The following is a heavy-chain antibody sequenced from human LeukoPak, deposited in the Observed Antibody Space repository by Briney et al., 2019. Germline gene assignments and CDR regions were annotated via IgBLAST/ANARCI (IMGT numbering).Heavy chain of an antibody. CDR2: IYYSGST. CDR3: ASRIAAAGTHVSGYFDL. Sequence: SETLSLTCTVSGGSISSRSYYWGWIRQPPGKGLEWIGSIYYSGSTYYNPSLESRVTISVDTSKNQFSLKLSSVTAADTAVYYCASRIAAAGTHVSGYFDLWGRGTLVTVSS. D-gene: IGHD6-13*01. CDR1: GGSISSRSYY. V-gene: IGHV4-39*01. J-gene: IGHJ2*01.